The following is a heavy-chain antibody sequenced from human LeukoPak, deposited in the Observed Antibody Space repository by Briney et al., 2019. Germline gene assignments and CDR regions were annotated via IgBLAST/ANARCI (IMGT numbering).Heavy chain of an antibody. J-gene: IGHJ4*02. CDR3: AREVGGTRKDHDY. Sequence: ASVTVSCKASGYTFTGYYMHWVRQAPGQGLEWMGWINPNSGGTNYAQKFQGRVTMTRDTSISTAYMELSRLRSDDTAVYYCAREVGGTRKDHDYWGQGTLVTVSS. CDR2: INPNSGGT. D-gene: IGHD2-2*01. CDR1: GYTFTGYY. V-gene: IGHV1-2*02.